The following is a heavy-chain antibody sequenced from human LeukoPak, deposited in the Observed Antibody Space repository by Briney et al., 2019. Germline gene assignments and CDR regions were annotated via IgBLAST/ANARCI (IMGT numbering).Heavy chain of an antibody. J-gene: IGHJ4*02. CDR1: GYTFTGYY. V-gene: IGHV1-2*02. D-gene: IGHD1-1*01. Sequence: ASVKVSCKASGYTFTGYYMHWVRQAPGQGLEWMGWINPNSGGTNYAQKFQGRVTMTRDTSISTAYVELSRLRSDDMAVYYCARGWELERAFDYWGQGTLVTVSS. CDR3: ARGWELERAFDY. CDR2: INPNSGGT.